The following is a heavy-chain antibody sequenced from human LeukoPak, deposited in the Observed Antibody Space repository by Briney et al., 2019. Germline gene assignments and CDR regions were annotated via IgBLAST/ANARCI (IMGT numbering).Heavy chain of an antibody. V-gene: IGHV1-18*01. CDR1: GYTFGIYG. D-gene: IGHD2-21*02. CDR2: ISPYDGDT. Sequence: ASVKVSCKASGYTFGIYGISWVRQASGQGLEWMAWISPYDGDTNYAQKFEGRVTMTTETSTNTAYMELRSLRSDDTAIYYCARDYCTRGGDCYKEDLFDPWGQGTLVTVSA. CDR3: ARDYCTRGGDCYKEDLFDP. J-gene: IGHJ5*02.